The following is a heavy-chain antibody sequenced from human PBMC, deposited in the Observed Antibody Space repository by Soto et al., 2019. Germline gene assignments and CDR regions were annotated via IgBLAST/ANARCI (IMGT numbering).Heavy chain of an antibody. Sequence: QVQLVEAGGGVVQPGESLRLSCAASGFTFSSYGMHWVRQAPGKGLEWVAFIWFDGTNKYYTDSVKGRFTISRDNSKNTLYLQVNSLRAEDTAVYYCARDDESPYGDFLDYWGQGTLVTVSS. V-gene: IGHV3-33*01. CDR1: GFTFSSYG. CDR2: IWFDGTNK. D-gene: IGHD4-17*01. CDR3: ARDDESPYGDFLDY. J-gene: IGHJ4*02.